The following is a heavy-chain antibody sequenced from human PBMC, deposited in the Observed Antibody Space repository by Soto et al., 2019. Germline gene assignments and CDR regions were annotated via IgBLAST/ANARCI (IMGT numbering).Heavy chain of an antibody. J-gene: IGHJ4*02. Sequence: GGSLRLSCAASGFTFSSYSMNWVRQAPGKGLEWVSSISSSSSYIYYADSVKGRFTISRDNAKNSLYLQMNSLRAEDTAVYYCARDLDGYSSSWYDYWGQGTLVTVSS. CDR1: GFTFSSYS. D-gene: IGHD6-13*01. CDR3: ARDLDGYSSSWYDY. CDR2: ISSSSSYI. V-gene: IGHV3-21*01.